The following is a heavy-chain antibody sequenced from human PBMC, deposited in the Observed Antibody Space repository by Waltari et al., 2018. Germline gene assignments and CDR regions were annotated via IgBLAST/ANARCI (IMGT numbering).Heavy chain of an antibody. Sequence: QVQLVQSGAEVKKPGSSVKVSCKASGGTFSSCAISWVRQAPGQGLEWMGGIIPIFGTANYAQKFQGRVTITADESTSTAYMELSSLRSEDTAVYYCATTGYSGYDLNWFDPWGQGTLVTVSS. J-gene: IGHJ5*02. V-gene: IGHV1-69*01. CDR1: GGTFSSCA. CDR3: ATTGYSGYDLNWFDP. CDR2: IIPIFGTA. D-gene: IGHD5-12*01.